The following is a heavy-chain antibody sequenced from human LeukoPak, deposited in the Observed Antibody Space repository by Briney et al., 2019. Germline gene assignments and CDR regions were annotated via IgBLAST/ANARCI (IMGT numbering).Heavy chain of an antibody. CDR1: GGSISSYY. D-gene: IGHD1/OR15-1a*01. CDR3: ARDRYNWNTYYYYMDV. CDR2: IYTSGST. V-gene: IGHV4-4*07. Sequence: SETLSLTCTVSGGSISSYYWSWIRQPAGKGLEWIGRIYTSGSTNYNPSLNSRVTMSVDTSKNQFSLKLSSVTAADTAVYYCARDRYNWNTYYYYMDVWGKGTTVTVSS. J-gene: IGHJ6*03.